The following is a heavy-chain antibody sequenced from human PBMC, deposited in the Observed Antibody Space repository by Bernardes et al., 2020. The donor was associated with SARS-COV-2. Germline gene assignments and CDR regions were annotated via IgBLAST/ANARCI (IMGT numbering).Heavy chain of an antibody. J-gene: IGHJ4*02. CDR3: ARDREGGHLDY. CDR1: GFTFSSSW. CDR2: INPDGSVK. D-gene: IGHD3-16*01. V-gene: IGHV3-7*03. Sequence: GGSLRLSCAAAGFTFSSSWMTWLRQIPGKGPEWVAIINPDGSVKDHVDSVKGRFTTSRDNAKNSLFLQMNSLRVEDTAVYYCARDREGGHLDYWGQGTLVTVSS.